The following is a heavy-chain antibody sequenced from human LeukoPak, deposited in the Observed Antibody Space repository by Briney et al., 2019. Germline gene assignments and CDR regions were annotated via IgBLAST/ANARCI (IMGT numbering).Heavy chain of an antibody. J-gene: IGHJ5*02. CDR3: ARTSGYYHGSGSFYAWFDP. CDR2: IYYSGST. Sequence: SETLSLTCTVSGGSISSYYWSWIRQPPGKGLEWIGYIYYSGSTNYNPSLKSRVTISVDTSKNQFSLKLSSVTAADTAVYYCARTSGYYHGSGSFYAWFDPWGQGTLVTVSS. V-gene: IGHV4-59*01. CDR1: GGSISSYY. D-gene: IGHD3-10*01.